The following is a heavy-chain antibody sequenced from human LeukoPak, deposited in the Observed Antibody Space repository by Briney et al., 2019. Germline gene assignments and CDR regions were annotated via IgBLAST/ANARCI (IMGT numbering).Heavy chain of an antibody. Sequence: GRSLRLSCAASGFTFSSYAMHWVRQAPGKGLEWVAVISYDGSNKYYADSVKGRFTISRDNSKNTLYLQMNSLRAEDTAVYYCARERAYDSSGYNYWGQGTLVTVSS. CDR3: ARERAYDSSGYNY. D-gene: IGHD3-22*01. V-gene: IGHV3-30-3*01. CDR1: GFTFSSYA. J-gene: IGHJ4*02. CDR2: ISYDGSNK.